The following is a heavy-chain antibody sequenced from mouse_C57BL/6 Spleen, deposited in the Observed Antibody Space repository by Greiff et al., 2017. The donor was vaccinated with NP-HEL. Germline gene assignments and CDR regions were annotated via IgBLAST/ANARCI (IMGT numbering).Heavy chain of an antibody. CDR3: ARGFYDYDSYWYFDV. Sequence: EVKVEESGPGLVKPSQSLSLTCSVTGYSITSGYYWNWIRQFPGNKLEWMGYISYDGSNNYNPSLKNRISITRDTSKNQFFLKLNSVTTEDTATYYCARGFYDYDSYWYFDVWGTGTTVTVSS. J-gene: IGHJ1*03. CDR2: ISYDGSN. CDR1: GYSITSGYY. V-gene: IGHV3-6*01. D-gene: IGHD2-4*01.